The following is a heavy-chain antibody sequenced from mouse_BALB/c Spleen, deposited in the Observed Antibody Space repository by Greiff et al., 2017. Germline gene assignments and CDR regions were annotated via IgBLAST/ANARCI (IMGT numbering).Heavy chain of an antibody. D-gene: IGHD2-4*01. J-gene: IGHJ1*01. CDR2: ISSGGST. CDR1: GFTFSSYA. Sequence: EVHLVESGGGLVKPGGSLKLSCAASGFTFSSYAMSWVRQTPEKRLEWVASISSGGSTYYPDSVKGRFTISRDNARNILYLQMSSLRSEDTAMYYCARGGGLPWYFDVWGAGTTVTVSS. V-gene: IGHV5-6-5*01. CDR3: ARGGGLPWYFDV.